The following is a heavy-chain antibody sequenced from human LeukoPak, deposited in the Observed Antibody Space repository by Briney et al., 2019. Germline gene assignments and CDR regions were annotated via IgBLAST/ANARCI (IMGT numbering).Heavy chain of an antibody. D-gene: IGHD3-3*01. V-gene: IGHV4-39*07. Sequence: PSQTLPLTCTVSGASINIDTNYWGWVRQPPGKGLEWIGSVHSGGRTHSSPSLKTRLTMSRDTSQNQFSLQLSSLTAADTAVYFCAMYTSGTMFDSWGQGILVTVSS. CDR1: GASINIDTNY. CDR2: VHSGGRT. J-gene: IGHJ4*02. CDR3: AMYTSGTMFDS.